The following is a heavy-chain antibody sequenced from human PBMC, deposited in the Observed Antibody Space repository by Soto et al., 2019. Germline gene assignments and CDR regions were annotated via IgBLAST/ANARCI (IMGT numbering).Heavy chain of an antibody. CDR2: IYPRDSDT. CDR1: GYSFTSYW. V-gene: IGHV5-51*01. Sequence: GESLKISCKGSGYSFTSYWIGWVRQMPGKGLEWMGIIYPRDSDTRYSPSFQGQVTISADKSISTAYLQWSSLKASDTAMYYCARLSTWNGGPYGMDVWGQGTTVTVSS. CDR3: ARLSTWNGGPYGMDV. D-gene: IGHD1-1*01. J-gene: IGHJ6*02.